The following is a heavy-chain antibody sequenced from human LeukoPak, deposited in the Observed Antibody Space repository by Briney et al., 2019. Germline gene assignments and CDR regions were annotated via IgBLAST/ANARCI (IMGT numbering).Heavy chain of an antibody. V-gene: IGHV4-31*03. CDR3: ARDHIVVVPAAISYFDL. CDR1: GGSISSGGYY. CDR2: IYCSGST. D-gene: IGHD2-2*01. Sequence: PSQTLSLTCTVSGGSISSGGYYWSWIRQHPGKGLEWIGYIYCSGSTYYNPSLKSRVTISVDTSKNQFSLKLSSVTAADTAVYYCARDHIVVVPAAISYFDLWGRGTLVTVSS. J-gene: IGHJ2*01.